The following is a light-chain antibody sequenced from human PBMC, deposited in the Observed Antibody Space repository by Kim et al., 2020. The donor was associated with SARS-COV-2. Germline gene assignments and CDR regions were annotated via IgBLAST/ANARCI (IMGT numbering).Light chain of an antibody. J-gene: IGKJ3*01. CDR2: AGS. V-gene: IGKV3-15*01. Sequence: VSPGETAPTSCRASQSVSSNLAWYQQKPGQAPRLLIYAGSTRATGIPATFSGSGSGADFTLTISSLQSEDFAIYYCQQYNNWPFTFGPGTKVDIK. CDR1: QSVSSN. CDR3: QQYNNWPFT.